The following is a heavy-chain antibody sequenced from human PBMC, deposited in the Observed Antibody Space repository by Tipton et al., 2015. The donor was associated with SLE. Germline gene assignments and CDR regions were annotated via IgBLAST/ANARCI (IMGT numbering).Heavy chain of an antibody. J-gene: IGHJ4*02. CDR2: IYHSGTT. V-gene: IGHV4-39*07. D-gene: IGHD5-24*01. CDR3: VRLELPATKADY. CDR1: GGSISSGSSY. Sequence: TLSLTCTVSGGSISSGSSYWGWIRQPPGKGLEWLGTIYHSGTTYYNPSLKSRLTLSIDTSKNQFSLKLSSVTAADTAVYYCVRLELPATKADYWGPGTLVTVSS.